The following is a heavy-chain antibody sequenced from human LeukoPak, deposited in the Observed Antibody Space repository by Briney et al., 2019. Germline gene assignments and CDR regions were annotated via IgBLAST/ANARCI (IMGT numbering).Heavy chain of an antibody. D-gene: IGHD7-27*01. V-gene: IGHV3-74*01. Sequence: GGSLRLSCAASGFTFSSYWMHWVRQAPGKGLVWVSRISTDGSSTSYADSVKGRFTISRDNAKNTLYLQMNSLRAEDTAVYCCARDVMGNNWFDPWGQGTLVTVPS. J-gene: IGHJ5*02. CDR1: GFTFSSYW. CDR3: ARDVMGNNWFDP. CDR2: ISTDGSST.